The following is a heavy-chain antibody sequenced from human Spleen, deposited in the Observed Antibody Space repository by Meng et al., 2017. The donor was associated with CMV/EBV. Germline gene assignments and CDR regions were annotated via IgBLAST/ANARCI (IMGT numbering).Heavy chain of an antibody. D-gene: IGHD1-26*01. V-gene: IGHV3-30*18. CDR2: ISYDGSNK. Sequence: SGCTFNDYGMHWVRQAPGKGLKWVAVISYDGSNKYYADSVKGRFTISRDNSKNTLYLQMNSLRGEDTAVYYCAKAPEWVVGATPVADYWGQGTLVTVSS. CDR3: AKAPEWVVGATPVADY. J-gene: IGHJ4*02. CDR1: GCTFNDYG.